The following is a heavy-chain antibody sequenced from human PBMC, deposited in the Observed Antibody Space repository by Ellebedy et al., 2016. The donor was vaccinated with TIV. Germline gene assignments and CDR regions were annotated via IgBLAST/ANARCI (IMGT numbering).Heavy chain of an antibody. CDR2: MNPNSGNT. Sequence: AASVKVSCKASGYTFTNYDIHWVRQAPGQGLEWMGWMNPNSGNTGYAQKFQGRVTMTRNTSISTAYMELSSLRSEDTAVYYCARGGIAAAGFYWGQGTLVTVSS. CDR1: GYTFTNYD. CDR3: ARGGIAAAGFY. D-gene: IGHD6-13*01. J-gene: IGHJ4*02. V-gene: IGHV1-8*01.